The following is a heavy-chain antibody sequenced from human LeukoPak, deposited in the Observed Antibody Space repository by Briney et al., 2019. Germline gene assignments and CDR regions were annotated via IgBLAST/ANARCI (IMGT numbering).Heavy chain of an antibody. Sequence: SETLSLTCTVSGASISDYYWSWIRQPPGKGLEWFGYIYYTGSTKYNPSLESRVTISIDTSKNHLYLKLSSVSAADTAIYYCARHSRAYSSTSGTFEYWGQGTLVTVSS. V-gene: IGHV4-59*08. J-gene: IGHJ4*02. CDR1: GASISDYY. CDR3: ARHSRAYSSTSGTFEY. D-gene: IGHD2-2*01. CDR2: IYYTGST.